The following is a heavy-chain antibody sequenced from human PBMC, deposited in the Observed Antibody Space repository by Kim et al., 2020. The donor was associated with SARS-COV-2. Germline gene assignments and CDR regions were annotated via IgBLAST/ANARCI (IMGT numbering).Heavy chain of an antibody. Sequence: SETLSLTCTVSGGSISSSSYYWGWIRQPPGKGLEWIGSIYYSGSTYYNPSLKSRVTISVDTSKNQFSLKLSSVTAADTAVYYCARHTSHTPPKLRYFDWLCTVDYWGQGTLVTVSS. J-gene: IGHJ4*02. V-gene: IGHV4-39*01. D-gene: IGHD3-9*01. CDR3: ARHTSHTPPKLRYFDWLCTVDY. CDR2: IYYSGST. CDR1: GGSISSSSYY.